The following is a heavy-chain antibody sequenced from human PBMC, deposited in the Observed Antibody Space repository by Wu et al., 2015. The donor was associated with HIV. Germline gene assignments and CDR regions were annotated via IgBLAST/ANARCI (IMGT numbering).Heavy chain of an antibody. Sequence: QVQLVQSGAEVKKPGASVRVSCQASGYTFTGYYLHWVRQAPGQGLEWMGWINPNSGGTNYAQNFQGRVTMTRDTSISTAYMEVTRLTFDDTAVYYCARDGGGWYSDHWGQGTLVTVSS. CDR2: INPNSGGT. CDR1: GYTFTGYY. V-gene: IGHV1-2*02. J-gene: IGHJ4*02. CDR3: ARDGGGWYSDH. D-gene: IGHD2-15*01.